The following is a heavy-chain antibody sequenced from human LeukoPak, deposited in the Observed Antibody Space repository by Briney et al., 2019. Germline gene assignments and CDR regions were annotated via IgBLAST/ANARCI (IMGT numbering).Heavy chain of an antibody. D-gene: IGHD3-3*01. V-gene: IGHV3-11*03. CDR1: GFTFSDYY. CDR3: ARRGLSLETFDV. Sequence: PGGSLRLSCAASGFTFSDYYMSWIRQAPGKGLEWVSYISSSGSSTSYADSVKGRFTISRDNAKNSLYLQMNSLRAEDTAVYYCARRGLSLETFDVWGQGTMVTVSS. J-gene: IGHJ3*01. CDR2: ISSSGSST.